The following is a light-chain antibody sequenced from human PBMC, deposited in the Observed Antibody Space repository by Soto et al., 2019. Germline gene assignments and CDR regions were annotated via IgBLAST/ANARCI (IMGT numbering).Light chain of an antibody. CDR3: CSYAGSRYV. J-gene: IGLJ1*01. V-gene: IGLV2-11*01. CDR1: SSDVADYNY. Sequence: QSALTQPRSVSGSPGQSVTISCTGTSSDVADYNYVSWYQQHPGKAPKLMIYDVSKRPSGVPDRFSGSKSGNTASLTISGLQAEDEADYYCCSYAGSRYVFGTGTKLTVL. CDR2: DVS.